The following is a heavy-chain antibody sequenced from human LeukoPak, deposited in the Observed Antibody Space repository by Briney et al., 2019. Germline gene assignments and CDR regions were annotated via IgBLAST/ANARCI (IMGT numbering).Heavy chain of an antibody. Sequence: SETLSLTCTVSGGSISSYYWSWIRQPPGKGLEWIGYIYYSGSTNYNPSLKSRVTISVDTSKNQFSLKLSSVTAADTAVYYCARGAAHNFDYWGQGTLVTVSS. CDR2: IYYSGST. V-gene: IGHV4-59*01. CDR1: GGSISSYY. CDR3: ARGAAHNFDY. D-gene: IGHD2-15*01. J-gene: IGHJ4*02.